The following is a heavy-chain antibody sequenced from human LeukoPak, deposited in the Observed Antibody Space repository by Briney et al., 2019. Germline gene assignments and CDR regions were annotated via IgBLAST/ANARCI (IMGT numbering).Heavy chain of an antibody. V-gene: IGHV3-23*01. CDR2: ISGSGHNT. CDR3: AKATAVAGYFFDY. J-gene: IGHJ4*02. Sequence: PGGSLRLSCAASGFTFSSYAMSWVRQAPGKGLEWVSTISGSGHNTYYADSVKGRFTISRDNSKNTLYLQMNSLRAEDTAVYYCAKATAVAGYFFDYWGQGTLVTVSS. D-gene: IGHD6-19*01. CDR1: GFTFSSYA.